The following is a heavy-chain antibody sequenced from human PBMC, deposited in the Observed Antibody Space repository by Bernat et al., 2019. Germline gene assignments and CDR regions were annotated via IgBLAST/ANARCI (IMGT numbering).Heavy chain of an antibody. J-gene: IGHJ6*02. D-gene: IGHD3-3*01. Sequence: QVQLQQWGAGLLKPSETLSLTCAVYGGSFSGYYWSWIRQPPGKGLEWIGEINHSGSTNYNPSLKSRVTISVDPSKNQFSLKLSSVTAAYTAVYYCARVPITIFGVDEVYYYYYYGMDVWGQGTTVTVSS. CDR1: GGSFSGYY. CDR2: INHSGST. V-gene: IGHV4-34*01. CDR3: ARVPITIFGVDEVYYYYYYGMDV.